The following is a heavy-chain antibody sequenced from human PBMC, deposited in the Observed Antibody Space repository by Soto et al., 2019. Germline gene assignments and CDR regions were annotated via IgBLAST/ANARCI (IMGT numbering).Heavy chain of an antibody. CDR3: ARHDRSSRGYYYYYGMDV. D-gene: IGHD6-13*01. Sequence: PGESLKISCKGSGYSFTSYWIGWVRQMPGKGLEWMGIIYPGDSDTRYSPSFQGQVTISADKSISTAYLQWSSLKASDTAMYYCARHDRSSRGYYYYYGMDVWGQGTTVTVSS. CDR2: IYPGDSDT. CDR1: GYSFTSYW. V-gene: IGHV5-51*01. J-gene: IGHJ6*02.